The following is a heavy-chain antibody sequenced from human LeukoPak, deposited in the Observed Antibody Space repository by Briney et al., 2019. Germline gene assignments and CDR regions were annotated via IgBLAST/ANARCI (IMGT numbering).Heavy chain of an antibody. Sequence: GGSLRLSCAASGFTFSSYAMHWVRQAPGKGLEYVSAISSNGGSTYYANSVKGRFTISRDNSKNTLYLQMGSLRAEDTAVYYCARAEVGATAVYYGMDVWGQGTTVTVSS. CDR1: GFTFSSYA. CDR3: ARAEVGATAVYYGMDV. D-gene: IGHD1-26*01. CDR2: ISSNGGST. J-gene: IGHJ6*02. V-gene: IGHV3-64*01.